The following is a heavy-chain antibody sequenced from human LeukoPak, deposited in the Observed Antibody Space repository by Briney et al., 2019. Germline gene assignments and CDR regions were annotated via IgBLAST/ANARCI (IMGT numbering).Heavy chain of an antibody. V-gene: IGHV3-74*03. CDR3: ARGLYYYDSSGLGY. Sequence: GGSLRLSCAASGFTFSTFWMHWVRQAPGKGLVWVSGINSDGSSTTYADSVKGRFTISRDNSKNTLYLQMNSLRAEDTAVYYCARGLYYYDSSGLGYWGQGTLVTVSP. J-gene: IGHJ4*02. D-gene: IGHD3-22*01. CDR2: INSDGSST. CDR1: GFTFSTFW.